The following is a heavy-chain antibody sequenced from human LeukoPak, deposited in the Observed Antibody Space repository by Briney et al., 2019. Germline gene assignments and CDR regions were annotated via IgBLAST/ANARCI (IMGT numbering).Heavy chain of an antibody. CDR3: AKGMVNGGNSGKIDY. V-gene: IGHV3-30*18. CDR1: GFTFSSYG. D-gene: IGHD4-23*01. CDR2: ISYDGSNK. Sequence: GGSLRLSCAASGFTFSSYGMHWVRQAPGKGLERVAVISYDGSNKYYADSVKGRFTISRDNSKNTLYLQMNSLRAEDTAVYYCAKGMVNGGNSGKIDYWGQGTLVTVSS. J-gene: IGHJ4*02.